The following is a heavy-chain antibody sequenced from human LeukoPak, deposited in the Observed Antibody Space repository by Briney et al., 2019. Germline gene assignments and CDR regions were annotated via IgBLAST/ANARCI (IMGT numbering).Heavy chain of an antibody. Sequence: GGSPRLSCAASGLTFSDYEMSWVRQAPGKGLEWVSYISSSGSTIYYADSVKGRFTISRDNAKNSLYLQMNSLRAEDTAVYYCAREFKSGYGMWAWGQGTLVTVSS. D-gene: IGHD5-18*01. CDR1: GLTFSDYE. J-gene: IGHJ5*02. CDR3: AREFKSGYGMWA. CDR2: ISSSGSTI. V-gene: IGHV3-48*03.